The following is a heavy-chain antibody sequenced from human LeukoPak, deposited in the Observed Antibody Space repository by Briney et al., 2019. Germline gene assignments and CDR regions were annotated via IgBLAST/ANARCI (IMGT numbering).Heavy chain of an antibody. V-gene: IGHV1-58*02. CDR2: IVVGSANT. CDR3: AAAEGYSSGWELDY. CDR1: GFTFTSTA. D-gene: IGHD6-19*01. Sequence: SVKVSCKASGFTFTSTAMQWVRQARGQRLEWIGWIVVGSANTNYAQKFQERVTITRDMSTSTAYMELSSLRSEDTAVYYCAAAEGYSSGWELDYWGQGTLVTVSS. J-gene: IGHJ4*02.